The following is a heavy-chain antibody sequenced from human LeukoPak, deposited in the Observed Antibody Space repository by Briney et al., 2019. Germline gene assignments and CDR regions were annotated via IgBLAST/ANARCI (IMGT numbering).Heavy chain of an antibody. Sequence: GGSLRLSCAASGFTFSSYTMSWVRQAPGKGLGWVSAISGSGSSTYYADSVKGRFTISRDNSKNTLYLQMNSLRAEDTAVYYCAKALGSGWYSFDYWGQGTLVTVSS. CDR1: GFTFSSYT. CDR2: ISGSGSST. V-gene: IGHV3-23*01. D-gene: IGHD6-19*01. CDR3: AKALGSGWYSFDY. J-gene: IGHJ4*02.